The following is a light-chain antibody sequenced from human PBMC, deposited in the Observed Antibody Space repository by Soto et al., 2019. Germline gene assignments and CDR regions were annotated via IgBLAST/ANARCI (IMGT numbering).Light chain of an antibody. V-gene: IGKV3-11*01. CDR1: QSVSSY. Sequence: EIVLTQSPATLSLSPGERATLSCRASQSVSSYLAWYQQKPGQAPRLLIYGASTRAAGLPDRFSGSGSVTEFTLTISSLQSEDFAVYYCQQRSNWPPTFGQGTKVDIK. CDR3: QQRSNWPPT. CDR2: GAS. J-gene: IGKJ1*01.